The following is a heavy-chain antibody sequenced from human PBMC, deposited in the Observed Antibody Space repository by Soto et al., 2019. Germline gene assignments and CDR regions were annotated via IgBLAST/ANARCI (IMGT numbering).Heavy chain of an antibody. D-gene: IGHD4-17*01. Sequence: GGSLRLSCAASGFTVSSNYMSWVRQAPGKGLEWVSVIYSGGSTYYADSVKGRFTISRDNSKNTLYLQMNSLRAEDTAVYYCARDGAVKMTTVTPDAFDIWGQGTMVTVSS. CDR1: GFTVSSNY. V-gene: IGHV3-66*01. J-gene: IGHJ3*02. CDR2: IYSGGST. CDR3: ARDGAVKMTTVTPDAFDI.